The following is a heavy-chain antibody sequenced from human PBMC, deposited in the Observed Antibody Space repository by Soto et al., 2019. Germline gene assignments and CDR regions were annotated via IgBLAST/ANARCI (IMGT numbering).Heavy chain of an antibody. CDR3: AKDKEGSGSYSVYPRYYFDY. J-gene: IGHJ4*02. D-gene: IGHD1-26*01. Sequence: GGSLRLSCAASGFTFSSYAMSWVRQAPGKGLEWVSAISGSGGSTYYADSVKGRFTISRDNSKNRLYLQMNSLRAEDTAVYYCAKDKEGSGSYSVYPRYYFDYWGQGTLVTVSS. CDR1: GFTFSSYA. V-gene: IGHV3-23*01. CDR2: ISGSGGST.